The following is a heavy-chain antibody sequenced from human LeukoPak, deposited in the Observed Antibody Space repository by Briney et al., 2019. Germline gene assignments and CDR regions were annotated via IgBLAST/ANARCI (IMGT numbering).Heavy chain of an antibody. CDR2: IYYTGST. J-gene: IGHJ4*02. Sequence: SETLSLTCTVSGGSISSYYWSWIRQPAGKGLEWIGYIYYTGSTNYNPSLKSRVTISVDTSKNQFSLKLSSVTAADTALYYCARSPWMPSTVGDYWGQGTLVTVSS. D-gene: IGHD5-12*01. CDR1: GGSISSYY. CDR3: ARSPWMPSTVGDY. V-gene: IGHV4-59*08.